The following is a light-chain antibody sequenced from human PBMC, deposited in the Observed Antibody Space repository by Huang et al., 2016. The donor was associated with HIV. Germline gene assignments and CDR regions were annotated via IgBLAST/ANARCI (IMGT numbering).Light chain of an antibody. CDR3: MQRLGFPYT. V-gene: IGKV2-40*01. CDR2: TRS. Sequence: DIVMTQTPLFLSVTPGEPASISCNASQSLFHGDDGDIHLDWYVQKPGQSPHLLIYTRSVRASGVPDRFSGDVAGSESTLKITRVEAEDVGVYYCMQRLGFPYTFGQGTKLHIK. J-gene: IGKJ2*01. CDR1: QSLFHGDDGDIH.